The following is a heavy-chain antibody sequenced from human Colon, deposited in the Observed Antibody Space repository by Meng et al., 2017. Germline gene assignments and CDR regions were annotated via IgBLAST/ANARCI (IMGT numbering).Heavy chain of an antibody. CDR3: ASSSGWWRLDS. CDR2: SYYGGST. CDR1: GASISSATF. Sequence: QVQLQESDPGLVKPSGTLSTTCTVSGASISSATFWTWVRQPPGKGLEWIGESYYGGSTSYNPSLSSRATISLDKSKNQFSLQLDSVTAADTATYYCASSSGWWRLDSWGQGTLVTVSS. J-gene: IGHJ4*02. D-gene: IGHD6-19*01. V-gene: IGHV4-4*02.